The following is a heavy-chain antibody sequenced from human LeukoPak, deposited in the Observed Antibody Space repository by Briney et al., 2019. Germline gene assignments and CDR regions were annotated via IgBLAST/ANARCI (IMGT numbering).Heavy chain of an antibody. D-gene: IGHD6-13*01. CDR3: AKGVAPYSSSWYDY. CDR1: GIIFGRHG. J-gene: IGHJ4*02. CDR2: ISGSGGST. Sequence: PGGSLRLSCAASGIIFGRHGVAWLRQAPGKGLEGVSAISGSGGSTYYADSVKGRFTISRDNSKNTLYLQMNSLRAEDTAVYYCAKGVAPYSSSWYDYWGQGTLVTVSS. V-gene: IGHV3-23*01.